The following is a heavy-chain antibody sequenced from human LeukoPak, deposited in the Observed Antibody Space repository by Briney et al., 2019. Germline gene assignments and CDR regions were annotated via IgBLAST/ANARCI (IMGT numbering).Heavy chain of an antibody. D-gene: IGHD6-19*01. V-gene: IGHV1-18*01. J-gene: IGHJ4*02. CDR3: ARDDYSSGWQLIDY. Sequence: ASMKVSCKASGYTFTSYYISWVRQAPGQGLEWMGWISAYNGNTNYAQKLQGRVTMTTDTSTSTAYMELRSLRSDDTAVYYCARDDYSSGWQLIDYWGQGTLVTVSS. CDR2: ISAYNGNT. CDR1: GYTFTSYY.